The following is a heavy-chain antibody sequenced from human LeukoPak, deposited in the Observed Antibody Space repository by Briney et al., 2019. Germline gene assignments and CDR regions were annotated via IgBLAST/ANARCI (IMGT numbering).Heavy chain of an antibody. V-gene: IGHV3-30*02. CDR2: IRYDGSNK. Sequence: GGSLRLSCAASGFTFSSYGMHWVRQAPGKGLEWVAFIRYDGSNKYYADSVKGRFTISRDNSKNTLYLQMNSLRAEDTALYYSAKDKSHSSWTSRYYYYALDVWGQGTTVTVSS. CDR1: GFTFSSYG. CDR3: AKDKSHSSWTSRYYYYALDV. J-gene: IGHJ6*02. D-gene: IGHD6-19*01.